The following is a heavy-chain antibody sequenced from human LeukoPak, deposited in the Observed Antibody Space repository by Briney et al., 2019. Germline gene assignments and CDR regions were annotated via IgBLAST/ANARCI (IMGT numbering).Heavy chain of an antibody. V-gene: IGHV3-74*01. D-gene: IGHD6-13*01. Sequence: GGSLRLSCAASGFTFSSYWMHWVPQAPGKGLVWVSRINADGSTTRYADSVEGRFTISRDNAKNTLFLQMNSLRAEDTAVYYCARGSSTSWTDYWGQGTLVTVSS. CDR3: ARGSSTSWTDY. CDR2: INADGSTT. J-gene: IGHJ4*02. CDR1: GFTFSSYW.